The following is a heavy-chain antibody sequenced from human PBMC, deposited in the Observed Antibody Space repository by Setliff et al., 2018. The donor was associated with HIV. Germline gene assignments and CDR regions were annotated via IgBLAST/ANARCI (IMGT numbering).Heavy chain of an antibody. CDR2: IGGSGGST. D-gene: IGHD1-26*01. J-gene: IGHJ1*01. CDR3: AKVAGSGSYLAYFQH. Sequence: GGSLRLSCAANGFSFSSYAMSWVRQAPGKGLEWVSGIGGSGGSTYYADSVKGRFTISRDYSKNMVYLQVSSLRAEDSAVYYCAKVAGSGSYLAYFQHWGQGTLVTVSS. V-gene: IGHV3-23*01. CDR1: GFSFSSYA.